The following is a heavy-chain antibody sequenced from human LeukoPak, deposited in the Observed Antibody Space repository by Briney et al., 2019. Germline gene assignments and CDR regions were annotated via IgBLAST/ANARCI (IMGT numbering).Heavy chain of an antibody. J-gene: IGHJ4*02. CDR2: ISWDGGST. CDR3: AKDSDDSSGYRPGYFDY. Sequence: GGSLRLSRAASGFTFDDYTMHWVRQAPGKGLEWVSLISWDGGSTYYADSVKGRFTISRDNSKNSLYLQMNSLRTEDTALYYCAKDSDDSSGYRPGYFDYWGQGTLVTVSS. D-gene: IGHD3-22*01. V-gene: IGHV3-43*01. CDR1: GFTFDDYT.